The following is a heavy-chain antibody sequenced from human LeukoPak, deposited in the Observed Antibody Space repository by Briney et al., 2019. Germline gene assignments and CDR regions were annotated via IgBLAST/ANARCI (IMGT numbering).Heavy chain of an antibody. D-gene: IGHD3-10*01. Sequence: SVKVSCKASGGXFSSYAISWVRQAPGQGLEWMGGIIPIFGTANYAQKFQGRVTITADESTSTAYMELSSLRSEDTAVYYCAQGWFGELLFASWFDPWGQGTLVTVSS. CDR2: IIPIFGTA. J-gene: IGHJ5*02. CDR3: AQGWFGELLFASWFDP. CDR1: GGXFSSYA. V-gene: IGHV1-69*01.